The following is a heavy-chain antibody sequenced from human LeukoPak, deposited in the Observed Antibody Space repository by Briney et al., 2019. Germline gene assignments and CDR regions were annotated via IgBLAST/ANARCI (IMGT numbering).Heavy chain of an antibody. V-gene: IGHV1-46*01. CDR3: ARADLYDFLPGYDY. CDR1: LYIFTSYY. CDR2: INPSGGST. D-gene: IGHD3-9*01. Sequence: ASVKVSCKASLYIFTSYYMHWVRQAPGQGLEWMGIINPSGGSTSYAQKFQGRVTMTRDTSTSTVYLELSSLRSEDTAVYYCARADLYDFLPGYDYGGQGPLATVSS. J-gene: IGHJ4*02.